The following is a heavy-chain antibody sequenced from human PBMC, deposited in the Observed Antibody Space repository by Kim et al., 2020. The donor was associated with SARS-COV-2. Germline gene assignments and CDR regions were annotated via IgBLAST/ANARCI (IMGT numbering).Heavy chain of an antibody. V-gene: IGHV5-51*01. J-gene: IGHJ4*02. Sequence: FQGQVTITADKSISTAYLQWSSLKASDTAMYYCARRPSLLWLVEYYFDYWGQGTLVTVSS. CDR3: ARRPSLLWLVEYYFDY. D-gene: IGHD6-19*01.